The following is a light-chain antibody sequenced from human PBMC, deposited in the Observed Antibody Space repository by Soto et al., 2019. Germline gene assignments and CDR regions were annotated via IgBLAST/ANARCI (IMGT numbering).Light chain of an antibody. V-gene: IGKV3D-20*02. CDR2: NTS. CDR3: HQRQSWPRT. J-gene: IGKJ1*01. Sequence: VVTQYTRILHLPPRQRATLSCRAGLSVSSSYLAWYQQKPGQAPRLLIYNTSNRATGVPARFSGSGSGTDFTLTINSLAPEDFAIYYCHQRQSWPRTFGQGTKVDIK. CDR1: LSVSSSY.